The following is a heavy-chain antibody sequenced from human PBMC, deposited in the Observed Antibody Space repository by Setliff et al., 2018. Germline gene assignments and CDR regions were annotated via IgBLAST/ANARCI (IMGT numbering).Heavy chain of an antibody. D-gene: IGHD6-19*01. V-gene: IGHV3-7*01. Sequence: GGSLRLSCAASGFTFSSYWMSWVRQAPGKGLEWVATIKQDESEKHYVGSVKGRFTISRDNARNSVYLQMNSLRAEDAAVYYCATSDWYAAFDHWGQGTLVTVSS. CDR1: GFTFSSYW. CDR3: ATSDWYAAFDH. CDR2: IKQDESEK. J-gene: IGHJ4*02.